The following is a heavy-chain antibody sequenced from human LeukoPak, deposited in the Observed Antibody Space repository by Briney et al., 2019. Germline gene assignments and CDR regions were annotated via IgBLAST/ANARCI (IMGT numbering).Heavy chain of an antibody. V-gene: IGHV3-53*01. D-gene: IGHD4-17*01. CDR3: ARDPGGDYGQYYYYGMDV. Sequence: GGSLRLSCAASGFAVSSNYMNWVRQAPGKGLEWVSGILSGGTTYYADSVRGRLIISRDNSENKAFLQMDNLRADDTAVYYCARDPGGDYGQYYYYGMDVWGPGTTVTVSS. J-gene: IGHJ6*02. CDR1: GFAVSSNY. CDR2: ILSGGTT.